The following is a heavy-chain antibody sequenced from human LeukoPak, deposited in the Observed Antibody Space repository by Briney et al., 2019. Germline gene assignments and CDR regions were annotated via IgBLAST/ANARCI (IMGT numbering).Heavy chain of an antibody. J-gene: IGHJ5*02. D-gene: IGHD3-10*01. CDR3: ARGANYYGSGSPKNWFDP. V-gene: IGHV1-2*02. Sequence: GASVKVSCKASGYTFIANYMHWVRQAPGQGLEWMGWINPNSGATNSAQNFQGRVTMTRDTSISTIYMELSRLTSDDTAVYYCARGANYYGSGSPKNWFDPWGQGTLVTVSS. CDR1: GYTFIANY. CDR2: INPNSGAT.